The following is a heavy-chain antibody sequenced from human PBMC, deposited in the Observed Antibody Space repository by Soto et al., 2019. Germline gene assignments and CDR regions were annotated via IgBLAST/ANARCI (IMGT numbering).Heavy chain of an antibody. CDR2: ISYGGGST. Sequence: GGSLRLSCAASGFTFSSYAMSWVRQAPGKGLEWVSAISYGGGSTYYADSVKGRFTISRDNSKNTLYLQMNSLRAEDTAVYYCAKNTVGSSWYSGWFDPWGQGTLVTAPQ. V-gene: IGHV3-23*01. D-gene: IGHD6-13*01. J-gene: IGHJ5*02. CDR3: AKNTVGSSWYSGWFDP. CDR1: GFTFSSYA.